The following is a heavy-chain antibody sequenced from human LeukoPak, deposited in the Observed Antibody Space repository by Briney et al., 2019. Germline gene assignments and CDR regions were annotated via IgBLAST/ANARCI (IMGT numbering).Heavy chain of an antibody. D-gene: IGHD3-22*01. J-gene: IGHJ5*02. Sequence: SETLSLTCTVSGGSISSGDYYWSWIRQPPGKGLEWIGYIYYSGSTYHNPSLKSRVTISVDTSKNQFSLKLSSVTAADTAVYYCARATITMIDRVWFDPWGQGTLVTVSS. CDR3: ARATITMIDRVWFDP. CDR1: GGSISSGDYY. V-gene: IGHV4-30-4*08. CDR2: IYYSGST.